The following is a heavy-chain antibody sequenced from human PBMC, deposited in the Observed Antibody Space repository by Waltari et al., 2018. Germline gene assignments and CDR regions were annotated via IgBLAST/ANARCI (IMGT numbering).Heavy chain of an antibody. J-gene: IGHJ3*02. Sequence: VQLVESGGGLVQPGDFLVLSCAAHGFPFRSYWMPWVRQAPGKGLAWVSRINTDGSSTSYADSVMGRSTISRDNAKNTLYLQMNSLTVDDTAVYYCAELSSSAFHIWGQGTMVTVSS. V-gene: IGHV3-74*01. D-gene: IGHD1-7*01. CDR3: AELSSSAFHI. CDR1: GFPFRSYW. CDR2: INTDGSST.